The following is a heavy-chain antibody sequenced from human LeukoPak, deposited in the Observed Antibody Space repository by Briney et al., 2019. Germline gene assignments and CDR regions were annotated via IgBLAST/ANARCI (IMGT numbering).Heavy chain of an antibody. V-gene: IGHV3-23*01. CDR3: ARDIVVVPAAILSYYYYYYGMDV. CDR2: ISGSGGST. CDR1: GFTFSSYA. Sequence: GGSLRLSCAASGFTFSSYAMSWVRQAPGKGLEWVSAISGSGGSTYYADSVKGRFTISRDNSKNTLYLQMNSLRAEDTAVYYCARDIVVVPAAILSYYYYYYGMDVWGQGTTVTVSS. D-gene: IGHD2-2*01. J-gene: IGHJ6*02.